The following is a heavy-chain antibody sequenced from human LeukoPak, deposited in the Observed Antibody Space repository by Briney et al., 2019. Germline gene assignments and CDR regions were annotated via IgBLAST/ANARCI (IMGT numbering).Heavy chain of an antibody. D-gene: IGHD3-9*01. V-gene: IGHV4-59*08. Sequence: SETLSLTCAVYGGSLSGYYWSWIRQPPGKGLEWIGYIYHSGSTYYNPSLKSRVTISVDTSKNQFSLKLSSVTAADTAVYYCARVMGYYDILTGYYLYGMDVWGQGTTVTVSS. J-gene: IGHJ6*02. CDR1: GGSLSGYY. CDR2: IYHSGST. CDR3: ARVMGYYDILTGYYLYGMDV.